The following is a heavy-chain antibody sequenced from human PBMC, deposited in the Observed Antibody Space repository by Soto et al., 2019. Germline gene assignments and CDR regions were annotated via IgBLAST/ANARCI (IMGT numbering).Heavy chain of an antibody. J-gene: IGHJ4*02. D-gene: IGHD3-10*01. CDR2: IYYSGST. CDR3: ARHLFQVGYYGSGSYYNDY. Sequence: SETLSLTCTVSGGSISSYYWSWIRQPPGKGLEWIGYIYYSGSTNYNPSLKSRVTISVDTSKNQFSLKLSSVTAADTAVYYCARHLFQVGYYGSGSYYNDYWGQGTLVTVSS. V-gene: IGHV4-59*08. CDR1: GGSISSYY.